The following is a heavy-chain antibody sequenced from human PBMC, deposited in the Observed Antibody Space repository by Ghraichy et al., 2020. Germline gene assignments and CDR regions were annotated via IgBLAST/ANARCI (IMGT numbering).Heavy chain of an antibody. J-gene: IGHJ4*02. CDR2: IKSETSGGTI. CDR1: GFAFSNAW. CDR3: TTNLAY. D-gene: IGHD1-14*01. V-gene: IGHV3-15*01. Sequence: GGSLRLSCAASGFAFSNAWMSWVRQAPGKGLEWVGRIKSETSGGTIEYAAPVQHRFTIARDDSKNTLYMQMNSLQNEDTAVYYCTTNLAYWGRGTLVTVSS.